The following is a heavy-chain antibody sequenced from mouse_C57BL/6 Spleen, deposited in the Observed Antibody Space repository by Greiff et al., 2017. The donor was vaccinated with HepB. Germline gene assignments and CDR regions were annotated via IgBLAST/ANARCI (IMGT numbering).Heavy chain of an antibody. CDR1: GFTFSSYG. CDR2: ISSGGSYT. CDR3: GTGPYAMDY. V-gene: IGHV5-6*02. J-gene: IGHJ4*01. D-gene: IGHD4-1*01. Sequence: DVMLVESGGDLVKPGGSLKLSCAASGFTFSSYGMSWVRQTPDKRLEWVATISSGGSYTYYPDSVKGRFTISRDNAKNTLYLQMSSLKSEDTAMYYCGTGPYAMDYWGQGTSVTVSS.